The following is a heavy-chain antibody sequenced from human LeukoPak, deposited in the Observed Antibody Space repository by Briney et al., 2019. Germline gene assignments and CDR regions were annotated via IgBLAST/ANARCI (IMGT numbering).Heavy chain of an antibody. V-gene: IGHV3-33*06. Sequence: GGSLRLSCAASGFVFDTYGMHWVRQAPGKGLEWVAVIWYDGSKKYYADSVKGRFTISRDNSKNTLYLQMNRLRAEDTAVYYCAKSQYYYGSGSYYKVSFDNWGQGTLVTVSS. J-gene: IGHJ4*02. CDR1: GFVFDTYG. CDR3: AKSQYYYGSGSYYKVSFDN. CDR2: IWYDGSKK. D-gene: IGHD3-10*01.